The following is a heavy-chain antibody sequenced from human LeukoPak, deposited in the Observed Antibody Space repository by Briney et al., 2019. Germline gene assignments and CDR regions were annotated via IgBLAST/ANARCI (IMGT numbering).Heavy chain of an antibody. V-gene: IGHV3-74*01. D-gene: IGHD1-26*01. CDR2: INSDGSST. CDR3: AREGELSPLDY. Sequence: GGSLRLSCAASGFTFSSYWMHWVRQAPGKGLVWVSCINSDGSSTSYADSVKGRFTISRDNAKNTLYLQMNSLRAEDTAVYYCAREGELSPLDYWGQGTLVTVSS. CDR1: GFTFSSYW. J-gene: IGHJ4*02.